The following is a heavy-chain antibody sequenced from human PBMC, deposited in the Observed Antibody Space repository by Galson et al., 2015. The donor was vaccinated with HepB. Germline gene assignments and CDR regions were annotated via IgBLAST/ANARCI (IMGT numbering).Heavy chain of an antibody. D-gene: IGHD4-23*01. CDR2: IYHSGFT. V-gene: IGHV4-30-2*01. J-gene: IGHJ4*02. Sequence: LSLTCAVSGGSINSGGYSWSWIRQPPGKGLEWIGYIYHSGFTHYNPSLKSRVTISVDRSKNHFSLNLISVTAADTAVYYCARAQVTPPFYFDYWGQGILVTVSS. CDR1: GGSINSGGYS. CDR3: ARAQVTPPFYFDY.